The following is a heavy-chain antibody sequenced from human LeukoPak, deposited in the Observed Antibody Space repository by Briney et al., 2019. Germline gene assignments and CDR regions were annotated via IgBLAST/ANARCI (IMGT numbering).Heavy chain of an antibody. J-gene: IGHJ4*02. CDR1: GYTFTGYY. CDR3: ASAVAGALDY. Sequence: ASVKVSCKASGYTFTGYYMHWVRQAPGQGLEWMGLINPNSGGTNYAQKFQGRVTMTRDKSISTDYMELSGLRSDDTAVYYCASAVAGALDYWGQETLVTVTS. CDR2: INPNSGGT. V-gene: IGHV1-2*02. D-gene: IGHD6-19*01.